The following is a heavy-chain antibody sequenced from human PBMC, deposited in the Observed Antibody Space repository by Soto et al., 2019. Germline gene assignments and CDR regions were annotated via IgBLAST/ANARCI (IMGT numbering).Heavy chain of an antibody. V-gene: IGHV4-39*01. Sequence: SETLSLTCTVSGGSISSSSYYWGWIRQPPGKGLEWIGSIYYSGSTYYNPSLKSRVTISVDTSKNQFSLKLSSVTAADTAVYYCARNEYPEVFDYWGQGTLVTVSS. CDR2: IYYSGST. CDR3: ARNEYPEVFDY. J-gene: IGHJ4*02. CDR1: GGSISSSSYY.